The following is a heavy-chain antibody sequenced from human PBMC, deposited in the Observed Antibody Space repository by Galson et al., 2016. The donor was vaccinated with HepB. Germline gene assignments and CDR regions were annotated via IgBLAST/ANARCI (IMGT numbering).Heavy chain of an antibody. V-gene: IGHV3-23*01. CDR2: ISGSGSST. D-gene: IGHD3-3*01. CDR3: ARDGVRWSPVEYFHH. CDR1: GFTFSNFG. Sequence: SLRLSCAASGFTFSNFGMSWVRQAPGQGLEWVSLISGSGSSTSYADSVEGRFTISRDNSKNTLYLQMSSQRPDDTAVYYCARDGVRWSPVEYFHHWGQRTRVSVSS. J-gene: IGHJ1*01.